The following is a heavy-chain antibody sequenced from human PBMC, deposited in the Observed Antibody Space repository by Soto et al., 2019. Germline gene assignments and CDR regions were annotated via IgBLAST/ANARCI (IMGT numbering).Heavy chain of an antibody. V-gene: IGHV5-51*01. D-gene: IGHD3-3*01. CDR3: ARLPTIFGVAGDAFDI. CDR1: GYSFTSCW. J-gene: IGHJ3*02. Sequence: GESLKISCKDSGYSFTSCWIGWVRQIPWKGLEWMGIIYPGDSDTRYSPSFQGQVTISADKSISTAYLQWSSLKASDTAMYYCARLPTIFGVAGDAFDIWGQGTMVTVSS. CDR2: IYPGDSDT.